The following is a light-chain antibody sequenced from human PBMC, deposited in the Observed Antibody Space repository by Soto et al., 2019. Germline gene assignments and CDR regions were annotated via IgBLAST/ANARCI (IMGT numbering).Light chain of an antibody. CDR2: DND. CDR1: RSNIGNNY. Sequence: QSVLTQPPSVSAAPGQKITISCSGSRSNIGNNYVSWYQQLPGTAPKLLIYDNDKRPSGIPDRFSGSKSGTSATLGITGLQTGDEADYYCGAWDGSLNTQVFGGRTKLNVL. CDR3: GAWDGSLNTQV. J-gene: IGLJ2*01. V-gene: IGLV1-51*01.